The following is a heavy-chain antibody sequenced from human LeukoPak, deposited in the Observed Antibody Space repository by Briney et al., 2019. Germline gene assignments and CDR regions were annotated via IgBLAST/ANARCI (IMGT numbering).Heavy chain of an antibody. D-gene: IGHD1/OR15-1a*01. V-gene: IGHV3-23*01. CDR1: GFTFPNYA. CDR3: AKDGTRTRYNWFDS. Sequence: PGGSLRLSCAASGFTFPNYAMSWVRQAPGKGLEWVSGITAEFDTTYYADSVRGRFTISRDHSTNTLYLQMNRLRAEDTAMYYCAKDGTRTRYNWFDSWGQGTLVTVS. CDR2: ITAEFDTT. J-gene: IGHJ5*01.